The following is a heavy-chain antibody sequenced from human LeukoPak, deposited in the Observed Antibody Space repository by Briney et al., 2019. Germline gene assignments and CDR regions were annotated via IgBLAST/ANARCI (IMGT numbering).Heavy chain of an antibody. CDR3: ARGGSGCFDY. CDR2: IHSDGSAT. V-gene: IGHV3-74*01. J-gene: IGHJ4*02. CDR1: GFSFTSYW. D-gene: IGHD6-19*01. Sequence: PGGFLRLSCAASGFSFTSYWMHWIRQAPGKGLMWVSRIHSDGSATSYADSVKGRFTISRDNAKNMVYLQMNSLGVEDTAVYYCARGGSGCFDYWGQGTLVTASS.